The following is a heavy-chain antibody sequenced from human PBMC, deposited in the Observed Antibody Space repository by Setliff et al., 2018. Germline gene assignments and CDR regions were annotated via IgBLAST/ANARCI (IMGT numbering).Heavy chain of an antibody. CDR3: ARKGISALSGAFDM. CDR1: GGSISNYY. CDR2: IYTSGST. D-gene: IGHD1-26*01. V-gene: IGHV4-4*07. J-gene: IGHJ3*02. Sequence: SETLSLTCTVSGGSISNYYWSWIRQPAGKGLEWIGRIYTSGSTIYNPSLKSRVTMSVDTSKNQWSLKLSSVTAADTAVYYCARKGISALSGAFDMWGQGTMVTVSS.